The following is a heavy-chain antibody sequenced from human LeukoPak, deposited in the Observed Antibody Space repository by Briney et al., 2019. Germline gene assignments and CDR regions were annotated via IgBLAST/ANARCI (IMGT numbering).Heavy chain of an antibody. CDR1: GGTFSSYA. J-gene: IGHJ6*03. Sequence: SVKVSCKASGGTFSSYAISWVRQAPGQGLEWMGGIIPIFGTANYAQKFQGRVTITADESTSTAYMELSSLRSEDTAVYYCARMGSYDFWSGYYGRPYYMDVWGKGTTVTVSS. D-gene: IGHD3-3*01. CDR2: IIPIFGTA. V-gene: IGHV1-69*13. CDR3: ARMGSYDFWSGYYGRPYYMDV.